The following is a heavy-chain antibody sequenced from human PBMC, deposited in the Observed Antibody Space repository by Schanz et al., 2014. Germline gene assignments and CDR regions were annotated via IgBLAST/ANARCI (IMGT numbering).Heavy chain of an antibody. V-gene: IGHV3-21*04. J-gene: IGHJ6*02. Sequence: EVQLLDSGGGLVKPGGSLRLSCAASGFTFSSYSMNWVRQAPGKGLEWVSSISSSSSYIYYADSVKGRFTISRDNAKNSLYLQMNSLSADDTAVFYCAKGMGYCSGGTCYDYYYYGLDVWGQGTTVTVSS. CDR3: AKGMGYCSGGTCYDYYYYGLDV. D-gene: IGHD2-15*01. CDR1: GFTFSSYS. CDR2: ISSSSSYI.